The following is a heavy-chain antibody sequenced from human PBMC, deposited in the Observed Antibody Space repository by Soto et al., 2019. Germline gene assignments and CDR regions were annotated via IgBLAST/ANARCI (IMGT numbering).Heavy chain of an antibody. J-gene: IGHJ3*02. CDR2: ILVGGST. CDR1: GFTCSSYD. D-gene: IGHD2-8*02. Sequence: GSPRLSCAASGFTCSSYDMSWVRQAPGKGLEWVSTILVGGSTHYPDSVKGRFTISRDNSKNMLFLQMNSLTAGDTAVYYCAKATATGGGAFDICGQGTMVTVSS. V-gene: IGHV3-23*01. CDR3: AKATATGGGAFDI.